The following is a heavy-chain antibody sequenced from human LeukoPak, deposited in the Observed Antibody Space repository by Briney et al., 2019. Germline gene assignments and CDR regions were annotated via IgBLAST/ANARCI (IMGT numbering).Heavy chain of an antibody. Sequence: VASVKVSCKASGYTFTSYDINWVRQATGQGLEWMGWMNPNSGNRGYAQKFQGRVTITRNTSISTAYMELSSLRSEDTAVYYCARGYSSGPDYFDYWGQGTLVTVSS. CDR1: GYTFTSYD. J-gene: IGHJ4*02. CDR2: MNPNSGNR. D-gene: IGHD6-19*01. CDR3: ARGYSSGPDYFDY. V-gene: IGHV1-8*01.